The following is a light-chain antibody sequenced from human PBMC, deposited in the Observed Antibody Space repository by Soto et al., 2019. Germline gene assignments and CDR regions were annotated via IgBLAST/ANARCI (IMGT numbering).Light chain of an antibody. Sequence: QSALTQPRSVSGSPGQSVTISCTGTSSDVGSYNFVSWYQQHPGKAPKLVIYDVTKRPSGAPDRFSGSKSGNTASLTISGLQAEDEADYYCLSYAGSSTRVFGTGTKVTVL. CDR2: DVT. CDR1: SSDVGSYNF. V-gene: IGLV2-11*01. J-gene: IGLJ1*01. CDR3: LSYAGSSTRV.